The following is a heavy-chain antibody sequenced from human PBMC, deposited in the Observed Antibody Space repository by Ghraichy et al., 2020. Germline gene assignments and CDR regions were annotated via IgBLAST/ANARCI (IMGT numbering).Heavy chain of an antibody. J-gene: IGHJ3*02. V-gene: IGHV4-39*07. CDR1: GGSISSSSYY. Sequence: SETLSLTCTVSGGSISSSSYYWGWIRQPPGKGLEWIGSIYYSGSTYYNPSLKSRVTISVDTSKNQFSLKLSSVTAADTAVYYCARRNYYDSSGYYYGAFDIWGQGTMVTVSS. D-gene: IGHD3-22*01. CDR2: IYYSGST. CDR3: ARRNYYDSSGYYYGAFDI.